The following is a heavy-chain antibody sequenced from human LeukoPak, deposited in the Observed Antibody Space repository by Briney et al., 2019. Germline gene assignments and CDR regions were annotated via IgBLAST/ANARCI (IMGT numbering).Heavy chain of an antibody. CDR1: GFTFNNYW. CDR3: ATSRWYKFDS. J-gene: IGHJ4*02. D-gene: IGHD6-13*01. V-gene: IGHV3-74*01. CDR2: INSDGSTT. Sequence: GGSLRLSCAASGFTFNNYWMHWVRQAPGKGLVWVSHINSDGSTTNYADSVKGRFTISRDNAKNTLYLQMNSLRAEDTAVYYCATSRWYKFDSWGQGTLVTVSS.